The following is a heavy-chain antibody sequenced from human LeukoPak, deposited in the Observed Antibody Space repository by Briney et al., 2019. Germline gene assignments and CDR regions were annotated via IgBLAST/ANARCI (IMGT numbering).Heavy chain of an antibody. J-gene: IGHJ4*02. Sequence: GGSLRLSCAVSGFTISSYAMSWVRQAPGKGLEWVSAMSGSAGSTYYADSVKGRITISRDNSKNMLYLEMNSLRAEDTAVYHCAKDGERFLEWLPPLGYWGQGTLVTVSS. CDR3: AKDGERFLEWLPPLGY. CDR2: MSGSAGST. CDR1: GFTISSYA. V-gene: IGHV3-23*01. D-gene: IGHD3-3*01.